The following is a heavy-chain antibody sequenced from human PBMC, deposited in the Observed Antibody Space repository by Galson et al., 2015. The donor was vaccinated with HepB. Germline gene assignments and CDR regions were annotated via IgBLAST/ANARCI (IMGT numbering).Heavy chain of an antibody. Sequence: SLRLSCAASGFTFSSFGIHWVRQAPGKGLEWVGVIWYDGSNTSYPDSVKGRFTISRDNSKNTVFLQMNSLRAEDTAVYYCARDLYSSSFDYWGQGTLVTVSS. CDR2: IWYDGSNT. V-gene: IGHV3-33*01. CDR1: GFTFSSFG. D-gene: IGHD6-6*01. CDR3: ARDLYSSSFDY. J-gene: IGHJ4*02.